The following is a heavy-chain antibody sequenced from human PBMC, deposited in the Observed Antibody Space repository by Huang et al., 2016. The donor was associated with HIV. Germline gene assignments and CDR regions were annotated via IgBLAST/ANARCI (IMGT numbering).Heavy chain of an antibody. CDR1: GGSFTGNY. CDR2: VNDRGAT. D-gene: IGHD3-3*01. J-gene: IGHJ6*02. V-gene: IGHV4-34*01. CDR3: AGQWAVLEWLLGLDV. Sequence: QMQLQQRGAGLLKPSETLSLTCGVSGGSFTGNYLSWIRQAPGKGLDWIGEVNDRGATNYNPSRKGRVTISLDKSNRELSLRLTSVTAADTAVYYCAGQWAVLEWLLGLDVWGQGTTVIVSS.